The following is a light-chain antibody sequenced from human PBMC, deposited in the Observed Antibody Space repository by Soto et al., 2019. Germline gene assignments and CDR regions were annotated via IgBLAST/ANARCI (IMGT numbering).Light chain of an antibody. CDR2: DVS. CDR1: SSDVGGYNY. V-gene: IGLV2-14*03. J-gene: IGLJ1*01. CDR3: SSYTTSSTLYV. Sequence: QSVLTQPASVSGSPGQPITISCTGTSSDVGGYNYVSWYQQHPGKAPKVIIYDVSRRPSGVSNRFSGSKSDNTASLTISGLQAEDEADYYCSSYTTSSTLYVFGTGTKVTVL.